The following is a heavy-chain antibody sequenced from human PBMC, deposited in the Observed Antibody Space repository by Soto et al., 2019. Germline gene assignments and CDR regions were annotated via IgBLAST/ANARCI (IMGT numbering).Heavy chain of an antibody. J-gene: IGHJ5*02. D-gene: IGHD6-19*01. V-gene: IGHV3-23*01. CDR3: ARDGSGWQWLVT. CDR2: LSGSGGST. CDR1: GFTFSTYA. Sequence: EVQLLESGGGLVQPGGSLRLSCAASGFTFSTYAMSWVRQAPGKGLGWVSTLSGSGGSTYYADSVKGRFTISRDNSKNTLYLQMNSLRGEDTAVYYCARDGSGWQWLVTWGQGTLVTVSS.